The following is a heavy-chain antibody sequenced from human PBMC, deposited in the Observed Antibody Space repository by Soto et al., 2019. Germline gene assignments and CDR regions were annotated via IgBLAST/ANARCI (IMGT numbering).Heavy chain of an antibody. CDR1: GFSLSTSGVG. J-gene: IGHJ4*02. Sequence: SGPTLVKPTQTLTLTCTFSGFSLSTSGVGVGWIRQPPGKALEWLALIYWNDDKRYSPSLKSRLTITKDTSKNQVVLTMTNMDPVDTATYYCAHSLLLEWLLVPFDYWGQGTLVTVSS. V-gene: IGHV2-5*01. D-gene: IGHD3-3*01. CDR2: IYWNDDK. CDR3: AHSLLLEWLLVPFDY.